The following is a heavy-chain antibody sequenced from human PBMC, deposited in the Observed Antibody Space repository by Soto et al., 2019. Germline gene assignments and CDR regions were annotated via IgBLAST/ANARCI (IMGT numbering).Heavy chain of an antibody. Sequence: DVQLLESGGGLVQPGGSLRLSCAASGFTFRSYAMSWVHQAPGKGLEWVSGISGSGISTHYADSVKGRFTVSRDKSKNTLYLQMNSLRAEDTAVYNCAKEPVGPDWYFDLWGRGTLVTVSS. V-gene: IGHV3-23*01. CDR1: GFTFRSYA. CDR2: ISGSGIST. CDR3: AKEPVGPDWYFDL. J-gene: IGHJ2*01.